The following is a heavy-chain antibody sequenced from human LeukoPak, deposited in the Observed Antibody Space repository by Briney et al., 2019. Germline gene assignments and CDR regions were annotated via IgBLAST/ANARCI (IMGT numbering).Heavy chain of an antibody. Sequence: ESLKISCKGSGYNFTNDSIAYVRQMPGRGLEWMGIIYSGDYDSRYSLSFEGQVTISADKSISTAYLRWSSLKASDTAMYYCARMTSDWYLDYWGQGTLVTVSS. CDR3: ARMTSDWYLDY. D-gene: IGHD6-19*01. CDR1: GYNFTNDS. V-gene: IGHV5-51*01. CDR2: IYSGDYDS. J-gene: IGHJ4*02.